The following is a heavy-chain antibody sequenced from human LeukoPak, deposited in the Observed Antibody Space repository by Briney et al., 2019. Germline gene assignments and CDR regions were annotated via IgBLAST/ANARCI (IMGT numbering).Heavy chain of an antibody. CDR3: ARGAHYYDSSGYYYHDAFDI. CDR1: GYTFTIYG. J-gene: IGHJ3*02. Sequence: SSVTVSFTSSGYTFTIYGISWVRQAPGQGLEWMGWISAYNGNTNYAQKLQGRVTMTTGTSTSTAYMELRSLRSDDTAVYYCARGAHYYDSSGYYYHDAFDIWGQGTMVTVSS. V-gene: IGHV1-18*01. D-gene: IGHD3-22*01. CDR2: ISAYNGNT.